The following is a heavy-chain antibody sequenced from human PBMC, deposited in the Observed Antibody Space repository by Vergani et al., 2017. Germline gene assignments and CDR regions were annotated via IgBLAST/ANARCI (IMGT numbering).Heavy chain of an antibody. J-gene: IGHJ4*02. V-gene: IGHV3-23*01. CDR3: AGPQGTSAYYYGGFDY. Sequence: EVQLLESGGDLVQPGGSLRLSCTASGFIFSTYAMSWVRQAPGKGLEWVSGISASGAPTYYADSVKGRVTSSRDNSKNTLSLQMNSLTAEDTAIYYCAGPQGTSAYYYGGFDYWGQGILVTVSS. D-gene: IGHD3-22*01. CDR2: ISASGAPT. CDR1: GFIFSTYA.